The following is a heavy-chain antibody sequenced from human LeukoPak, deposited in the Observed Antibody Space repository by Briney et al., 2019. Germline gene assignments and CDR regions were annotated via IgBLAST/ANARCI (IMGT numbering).Heavy chain of an antibody. D-gene: IGHD2-2*01. Sequence: SETLSLTCTVSGGSVSSGSYYWNWIRQPPGKGLEWIGYIYDSGSTNYNPSLKSRVTISVDTSKNQFSLKLSSVTAADTAVYYCARGYCGSASCYGVFDYWGQGTLVTVSS. CDR3: ARGYCGSASCYGVFDY. J-gene: IGHJ4*02. CDR1: GGSVSSGSYY. CDR2: IYDSGST. V-gene: IGHV4-61*01.